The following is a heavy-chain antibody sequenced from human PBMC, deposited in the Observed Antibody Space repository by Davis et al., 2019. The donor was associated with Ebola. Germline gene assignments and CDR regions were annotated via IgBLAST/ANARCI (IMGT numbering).Heavy chain of an antibody. V-gene: IGHV4-4*07. CDR2: IYTSGST. J-gene: IGHJ3*02. D-gene: IGHD3-3*01. CDR3: ARVRRVTIFGVVTLDAFDI. Sequence: PSETLSLTCTVSGGSISSYYWSWIRQPAGKGLEWIGRIYTSGSTNYNPSLKSRVTMSVDTSKNQFSLKLSSVTAADTAVYYCARVRRVTIFGVVTLDAFDIWGQGTMVTVSS. CDR1: GGSISSYY.